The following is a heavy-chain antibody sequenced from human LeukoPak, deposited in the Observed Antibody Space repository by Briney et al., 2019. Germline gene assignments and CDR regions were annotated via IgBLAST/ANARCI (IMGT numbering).Heavy chain of an antibody. J-gene: IGHJ3*02. CDR2: ILYSGST. CDR1: GGSVSGHY. D-gene: IGHD1-14*01. Sequence: SETLSLTCTVSGGSVSGHYRSWIRQTPGKGLEWIGYILYSGSTRYNPSLGSRVTISVDTSKDLFSLKLTSVTAADTALYYCARHRGQYNAHDAFDIWGQGTLVAVSS. CDR3: ARHRGQYNAHDAFDI. V-gene: IGHV4-59*08.